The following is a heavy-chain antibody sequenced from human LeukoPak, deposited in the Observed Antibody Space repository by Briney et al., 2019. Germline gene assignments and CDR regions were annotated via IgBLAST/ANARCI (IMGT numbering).Heavy chain of an antibody. J-gene: IGHJ4*02. CDR3: ARVWFGELLSPFFDY. V-gene: IGHV3-64*01. CDR1: GFTFSSYA. Sequence: GGSLRLSCAASGFTFSSYAMHWVRQAPGKGLEYVSAISSNGGSTYYANSVKGRFTISRDNSKNTLYLQMGSLRAEDMAVYYCARVWFGELLSPFFDYWGQGTLVNVSS. D-gene: IGHD3-10*01. CDR2: ISSNGGST.